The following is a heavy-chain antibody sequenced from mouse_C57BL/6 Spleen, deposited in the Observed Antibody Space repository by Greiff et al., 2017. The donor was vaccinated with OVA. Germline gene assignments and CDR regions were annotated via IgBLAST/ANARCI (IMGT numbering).Heavy chain of an antibody. V-gene: IGHV5-17*01. J-gene: IGHJ4*01. Sequence: EVKLMESGGGLVKPGGSLKLSCAASGFTFSDYGMHWVRQAPETGLEWVAYISSGSSTIYYADTVKGRFTISRDNAKNTLFLQMTSLRSEDTAMYYCARREDTTVVRDAMDYWGQGTSVTVSS. CDR1: GFTFSDYG. D-gene: IGHD1-1*01. CDR2: ISSGSSTI. CDR3: ARREDTTVVRDAMDY.